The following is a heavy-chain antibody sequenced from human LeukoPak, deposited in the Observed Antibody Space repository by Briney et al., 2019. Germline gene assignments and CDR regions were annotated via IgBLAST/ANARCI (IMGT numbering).Heavy chain of an antibody. CDR3: EKCWNRGVQLIDL. J-gene: IGHJ5*02. Sequence: GGSLRLSCAASGFTFSNYWMTWVRQAPGKGLEWVSTIKDDGTEKYYVDSVKGRFTISRDNAKNSLYLQMNSLRAEDTAVYYCEKCWNRGVQLIDLWGQGTLVTVSS. CDR1: GFTFSNYW. CDR2: IKDDGTEK. D-gene: IGHD1/OR15-1a*01. V-gene: IGHV3-7*05.